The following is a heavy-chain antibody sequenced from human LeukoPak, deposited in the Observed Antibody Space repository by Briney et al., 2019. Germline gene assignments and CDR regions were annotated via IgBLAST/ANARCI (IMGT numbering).Heavy chain of an antibody. Sequence: SGTLSLTCAVYGGSFSGYYWSWIRQPPGKGLEWIGEINHSGSTNYNPSLKSRVTISVDTSKNQFSLKLSSVTAADTAVYYCARGIAAAGTPYYFDYWGQGTLVTVSS. V-gene: IGHV4-34*01. CDR1: GGSFSGYY. CDR2: INHSGST. CDR3: ARGIAAAGTPYYFDY. D-gene: IGHD6-13*01. J-gene: IGHJ4*02.